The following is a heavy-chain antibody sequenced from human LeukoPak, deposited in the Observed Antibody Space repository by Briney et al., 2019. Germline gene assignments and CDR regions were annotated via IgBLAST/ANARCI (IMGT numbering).Heavy chain of an antibody. V-gene: IGHV3-23*01. CDR3: AKGQSSGWYVDYFDY. CDR2: ITPGGGT. Sequence: PGGSLRLSCAASEFTFSSDVMDWVRQAPGKGLEWISTITPGGGTYYADSVKGRFTISRDNSKNTLYLQMNSLRAEDTAVYYCAKGQSSGWYVDYFDYWGQGTLVTVSS. J-gene: IGHJ4*02. D-gene: IGHD6-19*01. CDR1: EFTFSSDV.